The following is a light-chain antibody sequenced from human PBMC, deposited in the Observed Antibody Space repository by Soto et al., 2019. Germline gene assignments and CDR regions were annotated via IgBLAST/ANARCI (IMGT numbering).Light chain of an antibody. V-gene: IGLV2-14*01. Sequence: QSALTQPASVSGSPGQSITISCTGTSSDVGGYNYVSWYQQHPGKAPKLMIYDVSNRPSGVSNRFSGSKSGNTASLTISGLQAEDEADYYCSSYTSSRTLYVFGTGTKRTVL. J-gene: IGLJ1*01. CDR3: SSYTSSRTLYV. CDR2: DVS. CDR1: SSDVGGYNY.